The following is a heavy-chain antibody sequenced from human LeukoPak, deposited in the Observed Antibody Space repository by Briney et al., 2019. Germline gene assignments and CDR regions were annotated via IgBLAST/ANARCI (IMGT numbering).Heavy chain of an antibody. CDR3: AKEKESSGYFDY. CDR2: ISGSGGRT. J-gene: IGHJ4*02. V-gene: IGHV3-23*01. Sequence: GGSLRLSCAASGFTFSTYAMSWVRQAPGKGQEWVSAISGSGGRTYYADSVKGRFTISRDNSKNTLYLQMNSLRAEDTAVYYCAKEKESSGYFDYRGQGTLVTVSS. D-gene: IGHD3-10*01. CDR1: GFTFSTYA.